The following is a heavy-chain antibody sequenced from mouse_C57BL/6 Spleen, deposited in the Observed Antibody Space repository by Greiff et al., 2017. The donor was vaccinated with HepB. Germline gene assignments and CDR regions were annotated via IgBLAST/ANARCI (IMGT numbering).Heavy chain of an antibody. Sequence: EVKLVESGGGLVKPGGSLKLSCAASGFTFSSYAMSWVRQTPEKRLEWVATISDGGSYTYYPDNVKGRFTISRDNAKNNLYLQMSHLKSEDTARYYCARGMSEFAYWGQGTLVTVSA. V-gene: IGHV5-4*03. CDR1: GFTFSSYA. J-gene: IGHJ3*01. CDR3: ARGMSEFAY. CDR2: ISDGGSYT.